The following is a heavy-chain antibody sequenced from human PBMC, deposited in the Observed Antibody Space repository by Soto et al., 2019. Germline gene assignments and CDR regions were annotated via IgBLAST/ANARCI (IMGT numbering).Heavy chain of an antibody. Sequence: SETLSLTCAVYGGSFSGYYWSWIRQPPGKGLEWIGEINHSGSTNYNPSLKSRVPISVDTSKNQFSLKLSSVTAADTAVYYCARVLPIAAAGIDYWGQGTLVTVSS. J-gene: IGHJ4*02. CDR3: ARVLPIAAAGIDY. V-gene: IGHV4-34*01. D-gene: IGHD6-13*01. CDR1: GGSFSGYY. CDR2: INHSGST.